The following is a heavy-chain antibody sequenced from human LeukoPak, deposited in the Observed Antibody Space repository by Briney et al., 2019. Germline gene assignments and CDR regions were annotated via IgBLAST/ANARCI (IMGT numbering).Heavy chain of an antibody. CDR3: AKDIGSHIVVVTALDY. CDR1: GFTFGDYY. V-gene: IGHV3-11*01. CDR2: ISTSGSTP. J-gene: IGHJ4*02. Sequence: GGSLRLSCVASGFTFGDYYMNWIRQAPGKGLEWVSSISTSGSTPYYADSVQGRFTISRDNAKNSLYLQMNSLRAEDTALYYCAKDIGSHIVVVTALDYWGQGTLVTVSS. D-gene: IGHD2-21*02.